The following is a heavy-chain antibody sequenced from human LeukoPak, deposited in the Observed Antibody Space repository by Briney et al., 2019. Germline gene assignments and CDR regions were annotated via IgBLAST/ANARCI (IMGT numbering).Heavy chain of an antibody. V-gene: IGHV3-30*18. Sequence: PGGSLRLSCAASGFTFNNYGMHWVRQAPGKGLEWVTVISPDGNIEYYADSVRGRFDISRDNSKNTLYLEMNSLRAEATAVYYCAKEFGFFQGYDYWGQGSLVTVSS. CDR3: AKEFGFFQGYDY. CDR1: GFTFNNYG. D-gene: IGHD3-10*01. J-gene: IGHJ4*02. CDR2: ISPDGNIE.